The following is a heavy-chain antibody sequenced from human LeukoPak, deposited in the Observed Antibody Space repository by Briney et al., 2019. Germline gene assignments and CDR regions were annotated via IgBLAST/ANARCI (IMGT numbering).Heavy chain of an antibody. V-gene: IGHV1-2*02. CDR1: GYTFTGYY. J-gene: IGHJ4*02. CDR3: ARLAKEDTIFGVGITYYFDY. CDR2: INPNSGGT. Sequence: ASVKVSCKASGYTFTGYYMHWVRQAPGQGLEWMGWINPNSGGTNYAQKFQGRVTMTRDTSISTAYMELSRLRSDDTAVYYCARLAKEDTIFGVGITYYFDYWGQGTLVTVSS. D-gene: IGHD3-3*01.